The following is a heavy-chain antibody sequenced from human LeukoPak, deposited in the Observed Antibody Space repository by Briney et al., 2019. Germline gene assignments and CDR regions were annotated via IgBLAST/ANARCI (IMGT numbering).Heavy chain of an antibody. Sequence: GGSLRLSCTASGFTFSNAWMSWVRQAPGKGLEWVGRIKSKTDGGTTDYAAPVKGRFTISRDDSKNTLYLQMNSPKTEDTAVYYCTTSRVLSGYSYSWGQGTLVTVSS. CDR1: GFTFSNAW. CDR2: IKSKTDGGTT. V-gene: IGHV3-15*01. D-gene: IGHD3-22*01. CDR3: TTSRVLSGYSYS. J-gene: IGHJ4*02.